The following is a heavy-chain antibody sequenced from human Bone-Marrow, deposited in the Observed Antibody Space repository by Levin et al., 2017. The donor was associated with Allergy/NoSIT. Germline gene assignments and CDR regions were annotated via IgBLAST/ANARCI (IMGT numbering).Heavy chain of an antibody. J-gene: IGHJ6*02. V-gene: IGHV3-33*01. D-gene: IGHD7-27*01. CDR3: ARVPLTGGPYYQYYGMDV. CDR1: GFTFSGFG. CDR2: VWYDGSHK. Sequence: PGESLKISCAASGFTFSGFGMHWVRQAPGKGLEWVALVWYDGSHKYYANSVKGRFTISRDNSKETMSLQMDSLRADDPAVYYCARVPLTGGPYYQYYGMDVWGQGTTVTVSS.